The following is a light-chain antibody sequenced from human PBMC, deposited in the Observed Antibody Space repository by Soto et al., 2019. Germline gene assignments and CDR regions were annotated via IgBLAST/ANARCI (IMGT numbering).Light chain of an antibody. Sequence: DIPLTQSQSSVSASVLEGVGIXCPASQSISGWLAWYQQKPGKAPKLLIYAASSLHTGVPPRFSGSGFGTDFTLTISNLQPEDFATYYCQQLNSYPLTFGGGTKVDI. CDR3: QQLNSYPLT. V-gene: IGKV1-12*01. J-gene: IGKJ4*01. CDR1: QSISGW. CDR2: AAS.